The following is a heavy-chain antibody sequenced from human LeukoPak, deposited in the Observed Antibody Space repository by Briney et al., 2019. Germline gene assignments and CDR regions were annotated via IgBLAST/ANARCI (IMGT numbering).Heavy chain of an antibody. V-gene: IGHV4-59*11. CDR2: IFHFGSP. D-gene: IGHD6-13*01. J-gene: IGHJ4*02. CDR1: GDSINNHY. Sequence: SETLSLTCTVSGDSINNHYWNWLRQSPGKGLEWIGYIFHFGSPHYNPSLSSRATTSIDTSKNQFSLELTSVTTADSAIYFCASSRAGYTSGWFFEYWGQGALVTVSS. CDR3: ASSRAGYTSGWFFEY.